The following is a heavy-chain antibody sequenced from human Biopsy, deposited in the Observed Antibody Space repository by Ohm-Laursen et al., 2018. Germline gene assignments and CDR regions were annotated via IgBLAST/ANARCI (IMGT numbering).Heavy chain of an antibody. CDR3: AADINVWNVNY. Sequence: SLRLSCAASGFTFSIYGMHWVRQAPGKGLEWVAVISSDGSNKYYADSVKGRFTISRDNSKDTLYLQLNSLRSEDTAVYYCAADINVWNVNYWGQGTQVTVSS. CDR1: GFTFSIYG. D-gene: IGHD1-1*01. J-gene: IGHJ4*02. CDR2: ISSDGSNK. V-gene: IGHV3-30*03.